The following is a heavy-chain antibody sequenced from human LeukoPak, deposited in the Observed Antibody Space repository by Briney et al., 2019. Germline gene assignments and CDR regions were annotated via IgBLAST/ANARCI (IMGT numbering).Heavy chain of an antibody. D-gene: IGHD2-2*01. CDR2: INHSGST. Sequence: PSETLSLTCAVYGGSFSGYYWSWIRQPPGKGLEWIGEINHSGSTNYNPSLKSRVTISVDTSKNQFSLKLSSVTAADTAVYYCAGCLSVVVPAAINWFDTWGQGNLVTVSS. CDR1: GGSFSGYY. CDR3: AGCLSVVVPAAINWFDT. J-gene: IGHJ5*02. V-gene: IGHV4-34*01.